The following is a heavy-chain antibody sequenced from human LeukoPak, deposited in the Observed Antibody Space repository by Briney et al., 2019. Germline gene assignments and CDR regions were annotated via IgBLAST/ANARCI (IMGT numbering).Heavy chain of an antibody. CDR1: GYTFTSYY. CDR3: ARLYYDFWSGYYTVRY. D-gene: IGHD3-3*01. CDR2: INPSGGST. J-gene: IGHJ4*02. V-gene: IGHV1-46*01. Sequence: ASVKVSCKASGYTFTSYYMHWVRQAPGQGLEWMGIINPSGGSTSYAQKFQGRVTMTRDTSTSTVYMELSSLRSEDTAVYYCARLYYDFWSGYYTVRYWGQGTLVTVSS.